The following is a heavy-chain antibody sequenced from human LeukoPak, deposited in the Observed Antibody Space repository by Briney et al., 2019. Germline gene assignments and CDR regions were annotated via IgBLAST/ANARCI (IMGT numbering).Heavy chain of an antibody. CDR3: AREWQGGIASAGTRIEGDY. V-gene: IGHV3-7*01. CDR2: IKQDGSEK. Sequence: GGSLRLSCAVSGFSVSGYWMTWVRQAPGKGLEWVANIKQDGSEKNYVDSVKGRFTISRDNAENSLFLQMNSLRVEDTAVYYCAREWQGGIASAGTRIEGDYWGQGTLVAVSS. J-gene: IGHJ4*02. D-gene: IGHD6-13*01. CDR1: GFSVSGYW.